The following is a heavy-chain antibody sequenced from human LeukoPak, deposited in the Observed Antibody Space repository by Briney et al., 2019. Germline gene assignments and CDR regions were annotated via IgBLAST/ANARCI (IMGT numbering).Heavy chain of an antibody. CDR2: IYHSGST. D-gene: IGHD6-13*01. CDR1: GYSISSGYY. J-gene: IGHJ6*03. V-gene: IGHV4-38-2*02. Sequence: SETLSLICTVSGYSISSGYYWGWIRQPPGKGLEWIGSIYHSGSTYYNPSLKSRVTISVDTSKNQFSLKLSSVTAADTAVYYCARVRWQQLVLFSPYMDVWGKGTTVNVSS. CDR3: ARVRWQQLVLFSPYMDV.